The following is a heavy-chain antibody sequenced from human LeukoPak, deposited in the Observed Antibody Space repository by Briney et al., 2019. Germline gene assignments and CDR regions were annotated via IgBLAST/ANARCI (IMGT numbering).Heavy chain of an antibody. V-gene: IGHV1-2*07. J-gene: IGHJ4*02. CDR1: GYTFTDYY. CDR3: ARARWQLVPSFDS. D-gene: IGHD6-6*01. CDR2: INPNSGGT. Sequence: ASVKVSRKASGYTFTDYYMHWVRQAPGQGLEWMGWINPNSGGTNFAHKFQGRVAMTRDTSISTAYMEPGSLRSDDTAVYYCARARWQLVPSFDSWGQGTLVTVSS.